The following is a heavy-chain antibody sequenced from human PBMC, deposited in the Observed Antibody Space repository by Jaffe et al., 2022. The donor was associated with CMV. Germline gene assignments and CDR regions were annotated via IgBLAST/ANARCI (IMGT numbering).Heavy chain of an antibody. J-gene: IGHJ6*03. CDR3: AREGWLPYYYYYYMDV. CDR1: GGSFSGYY. Sequence: QVQLQQWGAGLLKPSETLSLTCAVYGGSFSGYYWSWIRQPPGKGLEWIGEINHSGSTNYNPSLKSRVTISVDTSKNQFSLKLSSVTAADTAVYYCAREGWLPYYYYYYMDVWGKGTTVTVSS. CDR2: INHSGST. V-gene: IGHV4-34*01. D-gene: IGHD5-12*01.